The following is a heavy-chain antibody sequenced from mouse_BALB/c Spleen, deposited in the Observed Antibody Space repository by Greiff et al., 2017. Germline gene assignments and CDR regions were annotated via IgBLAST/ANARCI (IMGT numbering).Heavy chain of an antibody. CDR1: GYTFTSYW. Sequence: QVQLQQSGAELAKPGASVKMSCKASGYTFTSYWMHWVNQRPGQGLEWIGYINPSTGYTEYNQKFKDKATLTADKSSSTAYMQVSSLTSEDSAVYYCARWEGNYSYYAMDYWGQGTSVTVSS. CDR3: ARWEGNYSYYAMDY. CDR2: INPSTGYT. D-gene: IGHD2-1*01. V-gene: IGHV1-7*01. J-gene: IGHJ4*01.